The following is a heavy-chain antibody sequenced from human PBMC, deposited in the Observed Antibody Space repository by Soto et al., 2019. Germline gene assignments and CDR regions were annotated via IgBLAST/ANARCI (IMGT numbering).Heavy chain of an antibody. Sequence: PGGSRRLSCAASGFTVSSNYMSWVRQAPGKGLEWVSFIYSGGSTYYADSVKGRFTISRDKSKNTLYLQMNSLRADDTAMYYCARDRFRYGMDVWGQGTTVTVSS. CDR1: GFTVSSNY. CDR2: IYSGGST. V-gene: IGHV3-66*01. CDR3: ARDRFRYGMDV. D-gene: IGHD3-10*01. J-gene: IGHJ6*02.